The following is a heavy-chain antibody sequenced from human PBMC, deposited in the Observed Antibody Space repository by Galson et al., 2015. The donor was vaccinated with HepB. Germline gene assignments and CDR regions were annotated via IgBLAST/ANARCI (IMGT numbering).Heavy chain of an antibody. Sequence: SLRLSCAASGFTFSSYWMHWVRQAPGKGLVWVSRINSDGSSTSYADSVKSRFTISRDNAKNTLYLQMNSLRAEDTAVYYCARKEYYYDSSGYYLNWFDPWGQGTLVTVSS. CDR3: ARKEYYYDSSGYYLNWFDP. V-gene: IGHV3-74*01. CDR1: GFTFSSYW. CDR2: INSDGSST. D-gene: IGHD3-22*01. J-gene: IGHJ5*02.